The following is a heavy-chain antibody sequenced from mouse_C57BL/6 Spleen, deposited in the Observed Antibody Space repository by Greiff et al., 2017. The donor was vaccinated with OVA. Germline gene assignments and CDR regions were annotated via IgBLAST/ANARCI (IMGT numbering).Heavy chain of an antibody. CDR3: ARGSNWDRNPYFDY. D-gene: IGHD4-1*01. CDR1: GYTFTDYN. J-gene: IGHJ2*01. Sequence: EVQLQQSGPELVKPGASVKMSCKASGYTFTDYNMHWVKQSHGKSLEWIGYINPNNGGTSYNQKFKGKATLTVNKSSSTAYMELRSLTSEDSAVYYCARGSNWDRNPYFDYWGQGTTLTVSS. V-gene: IGHV1-22*01. CDR2: INPNNGGT.